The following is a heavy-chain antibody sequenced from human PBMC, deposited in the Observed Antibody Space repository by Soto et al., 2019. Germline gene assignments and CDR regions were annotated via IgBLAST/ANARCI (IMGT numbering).Heavy chain of an antibody. D-gene: IGHD4-4*01. CDR3: ATGGHNYVGNPTPGHFYYGMDV. V-gene: IGHV6-1*01. Sequence: SPTLSLTCAISGDSVSSNSAAWNWIRQSPSRGLEWLGRTYYRSKWYNDYAVSVKSRITINPDTSKNQFSLQLNSVTPEDTAVYYCATGGHNYVGNPTPGHFYYGMDVWGQGTTGTVSS. J-gene: IGHJ6*02. CDR1: GDSVSSNSAA. CDR2: TYYRSKWYN.